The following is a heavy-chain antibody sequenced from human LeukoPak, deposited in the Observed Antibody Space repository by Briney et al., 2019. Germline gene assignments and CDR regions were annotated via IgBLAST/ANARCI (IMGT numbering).Heavy chain of an antibody. J-gene: IGHJ4*02. Sequence: PGWSLRLSCAASGFTFSTYAMHWVRQAPGKGLEWVAVISYDGSNKYYADSVKGRSTISRDDSNNTLYLQMNTLTTDDTAVYYCARAAMYYYDVCDCWGQGILVTVSS. CDR3: ARAAMYYYDVCDC. CDR1: GFTFSTYA. V-gene: IGHV3-30-3*01. CDR2: ISYDGSNK. D-gene: IGHD3-22*01.